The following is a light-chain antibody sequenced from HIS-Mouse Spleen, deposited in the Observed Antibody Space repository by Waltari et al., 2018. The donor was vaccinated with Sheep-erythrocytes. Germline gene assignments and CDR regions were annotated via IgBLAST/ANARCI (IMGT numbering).Light chain of an antibody. J-gene: IGLJ1*01. Sequence: QSALTQPRSVSGSPGQSVTIPCLGPSRDVGGYNYVSWYQQHPGKAPKLMIYDVSKRPSGVPDRFSGSKSGNTASLTISGLQAEDEADYYCCSYAGSYNHVFATGTKVTVL. CDR2: DVS. CDR1: SRDVGGYNY. CDR3: CSYAGSYNHV. V-gene: IGLV2-11*01.